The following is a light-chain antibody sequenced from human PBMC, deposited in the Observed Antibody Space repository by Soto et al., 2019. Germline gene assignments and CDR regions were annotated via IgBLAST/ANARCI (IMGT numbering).Light chain of an antibody. CDR3: QQSYSTPRFA. CDR1: QSISSF. CDR2: GAS. V-gene: IGKV3-11*01. Sequence: EIVLTQSPATLSLSPGERATLSCRASQSISSFLAWYQQKPGQAPRLLIYGASNRATGIPARFSGSGSGTDFTLTISSLEPEDFATYYCQQSYSTPRFAFGPGTKVDIK. J-gene: IGKJ3*01.